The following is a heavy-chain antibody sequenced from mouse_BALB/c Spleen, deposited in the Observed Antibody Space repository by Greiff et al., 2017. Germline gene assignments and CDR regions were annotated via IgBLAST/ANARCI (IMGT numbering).Heavy chain of an antibody. CDR2: ISSGGSYT. D-gene: IGHD2-1*01. V-gene: IGHV5-9-4*01. CDR1: GFTFSSYA. Sequence: EVQLVESGGGLVKPGGSLKLSCAASGFTFSSYAMSWVRQSPEKRLEWVAEISSGGSYTYYPDTVTGRFTISRDNAKNTLYLEMSSLRSEDTAMYYCARRGNYYFDYWGQGTTLTVSS. J-gene: IGHJ2*01. CDR3: ARRGNYYFDY.